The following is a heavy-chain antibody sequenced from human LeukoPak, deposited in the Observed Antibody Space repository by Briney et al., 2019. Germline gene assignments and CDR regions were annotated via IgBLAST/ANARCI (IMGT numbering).Heavy chain of an antibody. CDR1: GYTFTSYW. D-gene: IGHD6-13*01. Sequence: KVSCKASGYTFTSYWIGWVRQMPGKGPEWMGIIYPGDSDTRYSPSFQGQVTISADKSISTAYLQWSSLKASDTAMYYCARASSSWYQVDDAFDIWGQGTMVTVSS. J-gene: IGHJ3*02. V-gene: IGHV5-51*01. CDR2: IYPGDSDT. CDR3: ARASSSWYQVDDAFDI.